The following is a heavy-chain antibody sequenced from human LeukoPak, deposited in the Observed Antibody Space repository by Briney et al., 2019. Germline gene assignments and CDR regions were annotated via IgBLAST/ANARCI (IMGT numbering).Heavy chain of an antibody. J-gene: IGHJ4*02. CDR3: ATQARGDSSGYYLAFDY. V-gene: IGHV4-4*02. CDR2: IYHSGST. Sequence: SETLSLTCAVSGGSISSSNWWSWVRQPPGKGLEWIGEIYHSGSTNYNPSLKSRVTISVDKSKNQFSLKLSSVTAADTAVYYCATQARGDSSGYYLAFDYWGQGTLVTVSS. D-gene: IGHD3-22*01. CDR1: GGSISSSNW.